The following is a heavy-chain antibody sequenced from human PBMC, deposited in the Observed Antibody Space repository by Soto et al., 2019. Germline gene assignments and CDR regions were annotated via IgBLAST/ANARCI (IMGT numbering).Heavy chain of an antibody. CDR1: GYTFTSYG. Sequence: GASVKVSCKASGYTFTSYGISWVRQAPGQGLEWMGWISAYNGNTNYAQKFQGRVTMTTNTSTSTAYMEMRSLRSDNTAVYYCARADMSLVWFDPWGQGTLVTVSS. D-gene: IGHD2-15*01. CDR3: ARADMSLVWFDP. CDR2: ISAYNGNT. V-gene: IGHV1-18*01. J-gene: IGHJ5*02.